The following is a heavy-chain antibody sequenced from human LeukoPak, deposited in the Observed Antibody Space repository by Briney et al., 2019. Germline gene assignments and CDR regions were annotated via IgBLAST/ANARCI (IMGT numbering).Heavy chain of an antibody. J-gene: IGHJ4*02. D-gene: IGHD6-19*01. Sequence: PGGSLRLSCAASGFTFSSHAMSWVRQAPGKGLEWVSAISGSGGSTYYADSVKGRFTISRDNSKNTLYLQMNSLRAEDTAVYYCAKGTGYSSGWSDYWGQGTLVTVSS. CDR1: GFTFSSHA. V-gene: IGHV3-23*01. CDR3: AKGTGYSSGWSDY. CDR2: ISGSGGST.